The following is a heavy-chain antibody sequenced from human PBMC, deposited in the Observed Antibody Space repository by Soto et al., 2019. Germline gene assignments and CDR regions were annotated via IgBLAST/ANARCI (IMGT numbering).Heavy chain of an antibody. CDR1: GFSFENYG. CDR2: IWYDGSLQ. J-gene: IGHJ6*02. Sequence: QVQMVESGGGVVQPGRSLRLSCAASGFSFENYGMHWVRQAPGRGLEWVAIIWYDGSLQYYAAAVKGRFTISRDNSKNTLYLEMNSLRAEVTAVYYCANLWGDGYNLGQDYNGMDVWCQGPTVIVSS. D-gene: IGHD5-12*01. CDR3: ANLWGDGYNLGQDYNGMDV. V-gene: IGHV3-33*06.